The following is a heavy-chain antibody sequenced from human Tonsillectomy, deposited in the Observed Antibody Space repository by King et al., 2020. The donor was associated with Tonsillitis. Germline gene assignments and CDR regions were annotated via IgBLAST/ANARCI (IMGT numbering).Heavy chain of an antibody. CDR3: ASHCSTTSCYNGYCHH. CDR1: GGSISTSSYY. CDR2: ISYTGST. Sequence: QLQLQESGPGLVKPSETLSLNCTVSGGSISTSSYYWGWIRQPPGKGLEWIGSISYTGSTYYNPSLKSRITISVDTSKNQLSLKLSSVTAADTAVYYCASHCSTTSCYNGYCHHWVQG. V-gene: IGHV4-39*01. D-gene: IGHD2-2*02. J-gene: IGHJ1*01.